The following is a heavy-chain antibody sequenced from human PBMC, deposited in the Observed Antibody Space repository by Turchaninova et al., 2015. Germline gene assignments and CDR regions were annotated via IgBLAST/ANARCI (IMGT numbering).Heavy chain of an antibody. D-gene: IGHD1-26*01. J-gene: IGHJ4*02. CDR3: AHSLVGATGFDY. Sequence: QITXXESGPTLVXXXPTXXLTCPFAGFSLSTCCGGVGWIRPPPGKALEWVALIYWVDDKRYSPSLKSRLTITKDTSKNQVVLTMTNMDPVDTATYYCAHSLVGATGFDYWGQGTLVTVSS. CDR1: GFSLSTCCGG. V-gene: IGHV2-5*02. CDR2: IYWVDDK.